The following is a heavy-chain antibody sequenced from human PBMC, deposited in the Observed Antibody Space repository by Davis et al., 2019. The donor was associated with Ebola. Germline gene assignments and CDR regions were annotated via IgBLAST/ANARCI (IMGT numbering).Heavy chain of an antibody. CDR3: ARTPNDYGPEGFDY. CDR1: GGSFSGYY. J-gene: IGHJ4*02. V-gene: IGHV2-70*11. D-gene: IGHD4-17*01. Sequence: TLSLTCAVYGGSFSGYYWSWIRQPPGKALEWLARIDWDDDKYYSTSLKTRLTISKDTSKNQVVLTMTNMDPVDTATYYCARTPNDYGPEGFDYWGQGTLVTVSS. CDR2: IDWDDDK.